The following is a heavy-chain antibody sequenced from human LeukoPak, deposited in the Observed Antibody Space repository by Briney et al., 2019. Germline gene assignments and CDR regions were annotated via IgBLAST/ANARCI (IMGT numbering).Heavy chain of an antibody. Sequence: PGGSLRLSCAASGFTFDDYEMSWVRQAPGKGLEWVSVIYSGGSTYYADSVKGRFTISRDNSKNTLYLQMNSLRAEDTAVYYCAKLYGASSGDFDYWGQGTLVTVSS. CDR2: IYSGGST. CDR3: AKLYGASSGDFDY. D-gene: IGHD4-17*01. V-gene: IGHV3-53*01. J-gene: IGHJ4*02. CDR1: GFTFDDYE.